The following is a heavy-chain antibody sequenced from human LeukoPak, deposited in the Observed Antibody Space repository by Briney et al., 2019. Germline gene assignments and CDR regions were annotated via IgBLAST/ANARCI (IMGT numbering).Heavy chain of an antibody. J-gene: IGHJ4*02. V-gene: IGHV4-39*07. Sequence: SETLSLTCTVSGGSISSDNYYWGWIRQPPGKGLEWIGSIYYSGSTYYNPSLKSRVTISVDTSKNQFSLKLTSVTAADTAVYYCARAPEYGLYYFDYWGQGTLVTVSS. CDR3: ARAPEYGLYYFDY. CDR1: GGSISSDNYY. CDR2: IYYSGST. D-gene: IGHD1-14*01.